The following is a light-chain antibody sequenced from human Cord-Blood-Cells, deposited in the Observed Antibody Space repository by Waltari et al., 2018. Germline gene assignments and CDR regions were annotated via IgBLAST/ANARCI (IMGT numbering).Light chain of an antibody. CDR3: QSYDSSLGGV. V-gene: IGLV1-40*01. CDR1: SSNTGAGYD. CDR2: RNR. Sequence: QSVLTPPPSVSAAPGQRVTISCTGCSSNTGAGYDVHWYQQLPGTAPKLLFSRNRNRPSGVLDRFSGSKSGTSASLAITGLQAEDDADYYCQSYDSSLGGVFGTGTKVTVL. J-gene: IGLJ1*01.